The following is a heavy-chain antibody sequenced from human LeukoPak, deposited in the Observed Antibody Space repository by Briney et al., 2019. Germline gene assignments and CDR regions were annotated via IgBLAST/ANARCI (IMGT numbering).Heavy chain of an antibody. J-gene: IGHJ4*02. D-gene: IGHD4-17*01. V-gene: IGHV3-13*01. CDR3: ARDGGDYLPDY. CDR1: GFTFSSYD. Sequence: SGGSLRLSCAASGFTFSSYDMHWVRQATGKGLEWVSAIGTAGDTYYPGSVKGRFTISRENAKNSLYLQMNSLRAGDTAVYYCARDGGDYLPDYWGQGTLVTVSS. CDR2: IGTAGDT.